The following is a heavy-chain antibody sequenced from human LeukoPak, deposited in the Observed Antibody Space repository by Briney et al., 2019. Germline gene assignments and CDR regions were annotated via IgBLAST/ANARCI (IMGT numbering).Heavy chain of an antibody. D-gene: IGHD4-23*01. J-gene: IGHJ6*02. CDR1: GGTFSSYA. V-gene: IGHV1-69*04. Sequence: SVKVSCKASGGTFSSYAISWVRQAPGPGLEWMGRIIPIFGIANHAQKFQGRVTITADKSTSTAYMELSSLRSEDTAVYYCAREDYGGLLYYYGMDVWGQGTTVTVSS. CDR2: IIPIFGIA. CDR3: AREDYGGLLYYYGMDV.